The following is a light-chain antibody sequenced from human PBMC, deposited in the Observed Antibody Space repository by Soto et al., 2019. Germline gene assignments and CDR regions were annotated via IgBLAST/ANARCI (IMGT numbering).Light chain of an antibody. CDR2: DVN. CDR3: CSYGGSYSWV. Sequence: QSALTQPRSVSGSPGQSVTISCTGTSSDVGGYKSVSWYQQSPGKAPKLMIYDVNKRPSGVPDRFSGSKSGNTASLTISGLQAEDESDYYCCSYGGSYSWVFGGGTKLTVL. CDR1: SSDVGGYKS. J-gene: IGLJ3*02. V-gene: IGLV2-11*01.